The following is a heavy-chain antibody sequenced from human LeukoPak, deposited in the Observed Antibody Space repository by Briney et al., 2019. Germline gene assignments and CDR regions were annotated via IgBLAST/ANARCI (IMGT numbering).Heavy chain of an antibody. V-gene: IGHV3-53*01. CDR2: IYSGGST. D-gene: IGHD2-2*01. CDR3: ARTPATRRKKAEFDY. Sequence: GGSLRLSCAASGFTFSSYAMSWVRQAPGKGLEWVSVIYSGGSTYYADSVKGRFTISRDNSKNTLYLQMNSLRAEDTAVYYCARTPATRRKKAEFDYWGQGTLVTVSS. CDR1: GFTFSSYA. J-gene: IGHJ4*02.